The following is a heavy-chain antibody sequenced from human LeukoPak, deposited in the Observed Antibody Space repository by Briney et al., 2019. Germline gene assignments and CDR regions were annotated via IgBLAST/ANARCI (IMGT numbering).Heavy chain of an antibody. CDR3: AKAGAFGELFDGMDV. CDR2: ISWDGGST. V-gene: IGHV3-43*01. CDR1: GFTFDDYP. J-gene: IGHJ6*02. D-gene: IGHD3-10*01. Sequence: PGGSLRLSCAASGFTFDDYPMHWVRQAPGKGLEWVSLISWDGGSTYYADSVKGRFTISRDNSKNSLYLQMNSLRTEDTALYYCAKAGAFGELFDGMDVWGQGTTVTVSS.